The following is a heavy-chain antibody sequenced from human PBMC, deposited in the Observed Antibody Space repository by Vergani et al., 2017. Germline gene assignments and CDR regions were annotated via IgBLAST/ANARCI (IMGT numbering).Heavy chain of an antibody. V-gene: IGHV3-NL1*01. J-gene: IGHJ5*02. CDR2: IYRSGST. D-gene: IGHD3-10*01. Sequence: QVQLVESGGGEVQPGRSLRLSCSAAGFPFSDYGVHWVRQAPGKGLEWVSVIYRSGSTYYADSVKGRFSISRDNSKNVVFLQMNSLRSEDTAVYYCAREVYGSGIDYEQNWLDIWGQGTLVTVSS. CDR3: AREVYGSGIDYEQNWLDI. CDR1: GFPFSDYG.